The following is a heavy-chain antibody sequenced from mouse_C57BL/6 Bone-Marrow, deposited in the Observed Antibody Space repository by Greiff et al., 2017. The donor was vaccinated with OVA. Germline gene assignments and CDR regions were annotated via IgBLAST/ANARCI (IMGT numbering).Heavy chain of an antibody. CDR2: IYPRSGNT. CDR1: GYTFTSYG. V-gene: IGHV1-81*01. Sequence: VQGVESGAELARPGASVKLSCKASGYTFTSYGISWVKQRTGQGLEWIGEIYPRSGNTYYNEKFKGKATLTADKSSSTAYMELRSLTSEDSAVYFWARSGVMYYGSSYNWYFDVWGTGTTVTVSS. J-gene: IGHJ1*03. CDR3: ARSGVMYYGSSYNWYFDV. D-gene: IGHD1-1*01.